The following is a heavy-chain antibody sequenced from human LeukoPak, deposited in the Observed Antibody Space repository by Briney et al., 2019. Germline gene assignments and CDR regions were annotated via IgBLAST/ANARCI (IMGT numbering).Heavy chain of an antibody. V-gene: IGHV3-33*06. D-gene: IGHD7-27*01. CDR1: GFCFRSFA. J-gene: IGHJ4*02. CDR2: IWYDGSKT. CDR3: AKDWGISSSYYFEY. Sequence: GRSLRLSRAPSGFCFRSFAMHWVRQAPGKGLEWLALIWYDGSKTFYADSAKGRFTISRDNSKNTLHLLMTRLRAEDTAIYYSAKDWGISSSYYFEYWGQGTQVAVSS.